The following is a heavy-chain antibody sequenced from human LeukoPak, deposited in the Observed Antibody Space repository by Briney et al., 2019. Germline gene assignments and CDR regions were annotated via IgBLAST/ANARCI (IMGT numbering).Heavy chain of an antibody. J-gene: IGHJ4*02. Sequence: GGSLRLSCAASGFTFSSYVMSWVRQAPGKGLEWVSAISGSGGSTYYADSVKGRFTISRDNSKNTLYLQMNSLRAEDTAVYYCAKVRYYGSGSYSYWGQGTLVTVSS. V-gene: IGHV3-23*01. CDR1: GFTFSSYV. D-gene: IGHD3-10*01. CDR3: AKVRYYGSGSYSY. CDR2: ISGSGGST.